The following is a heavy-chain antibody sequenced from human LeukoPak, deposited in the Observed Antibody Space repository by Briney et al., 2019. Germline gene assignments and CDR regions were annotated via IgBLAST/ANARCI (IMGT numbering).Heavy chain of an antibody. CDR3: ARDLSSSWYPWSYFDY. V-gene: IGHV4-34*01. J-gene: IGHJ4*02. CDR2: INHSGST. Sequence: SETLSLTCAVYGGSFSGYYWSWIRQPPGKGLEWIGEINHSGSTNYNPSLKSRVTISVDTSKNQFSLKLSSVTAADTAVYYCARDLSSSWYPWSYFDYWGQGTLVTVSS. D-gene: IGHD6-13*01. CDR1: GGSFSGYY.